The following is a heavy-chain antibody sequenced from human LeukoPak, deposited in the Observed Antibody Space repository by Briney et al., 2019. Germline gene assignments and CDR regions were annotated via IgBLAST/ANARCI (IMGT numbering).Heavy chain of an antibody. CDR1: GFTFSSNA. CDR2: ISYEGSTI. CDR3: AKVPQVFTILGGMDV. V-gene: IGHV3-30*18. Sequence: GGSLRLSCAASGFTFSSNAMHWVRQAPGRGLEWVAFISYEGSTIYYADSVKGRFTISRDNSKNTLSLHMHSLRAEDTAVYYCAKVPQVFTILGGMDVWGQGTTVTVSS. J-gene: IGHJ6*02. D-gene: IGHD3-9*01.